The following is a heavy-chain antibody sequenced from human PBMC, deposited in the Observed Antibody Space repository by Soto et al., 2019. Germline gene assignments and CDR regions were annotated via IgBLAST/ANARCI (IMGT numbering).Heavy chain of an antibody. CDR2: INSDVSST. CDR1: GFTFSSYW. J-gene: IGHJ5*02. D-gene: IGHD5-18*01. CDR3: ARAMGNIYGYGWFDP. V-gene: IGHV3-74*01. Sequence: GGSLRLSCTASGFTFSSYWMYWVRQAPGKGLVWVSRINSDVSSTAYADSVKGRFTISRDNAKNTLYLQMNSLRAEDTAVYYCARAMGNIYGYGWFDPWGQGTVVTVSS.